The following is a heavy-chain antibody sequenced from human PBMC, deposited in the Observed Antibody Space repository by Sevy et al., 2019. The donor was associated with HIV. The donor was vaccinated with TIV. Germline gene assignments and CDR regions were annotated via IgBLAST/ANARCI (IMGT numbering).Heavy chain of an antibody. V-gene: IGHV3-21*01. CDR3: ARVSSNSGYYGMDV. D-gene: IGHD6-13*01. CDR2: ISSSSSYI. Sequence: GGSLRLSCAASGFTFSSYSMNWVRQAPGKGLEWVSSISSSSSYIYYADSVKGRFTISRDNAKNSLYLQMNSLRAEDTAVHYCARVSSNSGYYGMDVWGQGTTVTVSS. CDR1: GFTFSSYS. J-gene: IGHJ6*02.